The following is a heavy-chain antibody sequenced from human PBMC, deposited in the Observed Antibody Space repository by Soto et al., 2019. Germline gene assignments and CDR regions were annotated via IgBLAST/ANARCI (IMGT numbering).Heavy chain of an antibody. CDR2: IYYSGST. CDR3: ARGVVVPAAPYYYYGMDV. D-gene: IGHD2-2*01. J-gene: IGHJ6*02. V-gene: IGHV4-31*03. Sequence: SETLSLTCTVSGGSISRGGYYWSWIRQHPGKGLEWIGYIYYSGSTYYNPSLKSRVTISVDTSKNQFSLKLSSVTAADTAVYYCARGVVVPAAPYYYYGMDVWGQGTTVTVSS. CDR1: GGSISRGGYY.